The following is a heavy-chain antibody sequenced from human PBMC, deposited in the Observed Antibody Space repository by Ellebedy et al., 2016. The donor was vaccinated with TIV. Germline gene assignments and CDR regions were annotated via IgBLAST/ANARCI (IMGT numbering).Heavy chain of an antibody. V-gene: IGHV1-18*04. CDR1: GYTFTDYG. D-gene: IGHD6-6*01. CDR2: IGTDMGNT. Sequence: AASVKVSCKASGYTFTDYGITWLRQAPGQGLEWMGWIGTDMGNTNYAQKFRGRVTMTTDTSTTTGYMELRGLRSDDTALYYCARDRDIRSSSDFQHWGQGTLVTVSS. J-gene: IGHJ1*01. CDR3: ARDRDIRSSSDFQH.